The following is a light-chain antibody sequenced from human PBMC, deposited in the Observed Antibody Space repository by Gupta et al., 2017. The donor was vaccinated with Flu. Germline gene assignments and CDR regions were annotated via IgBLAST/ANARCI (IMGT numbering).Light chain of an antibody. CDR1: SSNIGRNY. V-gene: IGLV1-47*01. CDR2: RNN. CDR3: AAWDDSLSGVV. J-gene: IGLJ2*01. Sequence: QSVPTQPPSASGTPGHRVTISCSGSSSNIGRNYVYWYQQLPGTAPKLLIYRNNQRPSGVPDRFSGSKSGTSASLAISGLRSEDEADYYCAAWDDSLSGVVFGGGTKLTVL.